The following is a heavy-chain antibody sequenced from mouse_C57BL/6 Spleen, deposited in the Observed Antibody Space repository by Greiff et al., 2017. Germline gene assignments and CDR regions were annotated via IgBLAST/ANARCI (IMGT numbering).Heavy chain of an antibody. CDR2: INPNNGGT. Sequence: VQLKQSGPELVKPGASVTIPCKASGYTFTDYNMDWVKQSHGKSLEWIGDINPNNGGTIYNQKFKGKATLTVDKSSSTAYMELRSLTSEDTAVYYCARSDYYGSTLFDYWGQGTTLTVSS. CDR1: GYTFTDYN. J-gene: IGHJ2*01. CDR3: ARSDYYGSTLFDY. V-gene: IGHV1-18*01. D-gene: IGHD1-1*01.